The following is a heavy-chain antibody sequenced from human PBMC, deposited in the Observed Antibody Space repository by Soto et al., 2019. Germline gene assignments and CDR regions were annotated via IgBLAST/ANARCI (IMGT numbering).Heavy chain of an antibody. D-gene: IGHD2-2*01. CDR3: ARGSCSSTSCYAVPQQAHYYMDV. J-gene: IGHJ6*03. V-gene: IGHV4-34*01. CDR2: INHSGST. Sequence: SETLSLTCAVYGGSFSGYYWSWIRQPPGKGLEWIGEINHSGSTNYNPSLKSRVTISVDTSKNQFSLKLSSVTAADTAVYYCARGSCSSTSCYAVPQQAHYYMDVWGKGTTVTVSS. CDR1: GGSFSGYY.